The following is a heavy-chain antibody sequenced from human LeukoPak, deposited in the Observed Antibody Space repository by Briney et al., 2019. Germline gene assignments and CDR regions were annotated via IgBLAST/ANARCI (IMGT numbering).Heavy chain of an antibody. CDR1: GYTFTGYY. CDR2: INPNSGGT. Sequence: GASVKVSCKASGYTFTGYYMHWVRQAPGQGLEWMGWINPNSGGTNYAQKFQGRVTMTRDTSISTAYMELSRLRSDDTAVYYCARVKTIFGVVWAMGHMDVWGKGTTVTVSS. J-gene: IGHJ6*03. D-gene: IGHD3-3*01. CDR3: ARVKTIFGVVWAMGHMDV. V-gene: IGHV1-2*02.